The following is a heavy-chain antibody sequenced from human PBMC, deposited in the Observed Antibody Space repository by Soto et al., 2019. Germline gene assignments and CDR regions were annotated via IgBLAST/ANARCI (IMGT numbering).Heavy chain of an antibody. CDR2: IYYSGST. CDR1: GGSISSYY. J-gene: IGHJ4*02. CDR3: ARALDYYDSSGYSGPFGY. V-gene: IGHV4-59*01. Sequence: PSETMSLTCTVSGGSISSYYWSWIRQPPGKGLEWIGYIYYSGSTNYNPSLKSRVTISVDTSKNQFSLKLSSVTAADTAVYYCARALDYYDSSGYSGPFGYRGQGTLVTVSS. D-gene: IGHD3-22*01.